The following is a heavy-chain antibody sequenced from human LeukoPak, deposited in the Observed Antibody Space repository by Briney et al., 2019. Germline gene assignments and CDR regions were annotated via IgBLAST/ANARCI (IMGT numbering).Heavy chain of an antibody. D-gene: IGHD3-10*01. J-gene: IGHJ4*02. Sequence: GRSLRLSCAASGFTFSSYGMHWVRQAPGKGLEWVAVIWYDGSNKYYADSVKGRFTLSRDNSKNTLYLQMNSLRAEDTAVYYCARGDYYGSRGDYWGQGTLVTVSS. CDR3: ARGDYYGSRGDY. V-gene: IGHV3-33*01. CDR2: IWYDGSNK. CDR1: GFTFSSYG.